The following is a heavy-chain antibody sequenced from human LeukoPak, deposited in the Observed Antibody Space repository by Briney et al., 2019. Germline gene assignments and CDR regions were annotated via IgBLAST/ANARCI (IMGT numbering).Heavy chain of an antibody. J-gene: IGHJ3*02. CDR3: AKERNDCSGGSLYYLDAFDI. CDR2: IWYDGSNK. CDR1: GFTFSSYG. Sequence: GGSLRLSCAASGFTFSSYGMHWVRQAPCKGLEWVAVIWYDGSNKYYADSVKGRFTISRDNSKNTLYLQMNSLRAEDTAVYYCAKERNDCSGGSLYYLDAFDIWGQGTMVTVSS. D-gene: IGHD2-15*01. V-gene: IGHV3-33*06.